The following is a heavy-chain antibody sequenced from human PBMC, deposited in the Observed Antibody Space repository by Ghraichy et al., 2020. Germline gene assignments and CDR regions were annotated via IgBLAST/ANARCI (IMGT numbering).Heavy chain of an antibody. Sequence: GGSLRLSCAASGFTFSSYSMNWVRQPPGKGLEWVASISSSGSYIYYADSVKGRFTISRDNAKNSVYLQINSLRAEDTAVYYCASPGIVVFGTIDYWGQGTLVTVSS. CDR1: GFTFSSYS. D-gene: IGHD6-19*01. CDR3: ASPGIVVFGTIDY. V-gene: IGHV3-21*06. CDR2: ISSSGSYI. J-gene: IGHJ4*02.